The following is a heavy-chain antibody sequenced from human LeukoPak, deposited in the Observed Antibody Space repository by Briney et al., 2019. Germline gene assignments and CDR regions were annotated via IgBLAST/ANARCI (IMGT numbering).Heavy chain of an antibody. V-gene: IGHV3-23*01. CDR2: FIESSGSA. Sequence: GGSLRLSCEVSGVTFEDYGMHWVRQAPGKGLEWISTFIESSGSAHYADSVKGRFTISRDISKNTLYLQMNSLRAEDTAVYYCARDPSRSWWGYLDYWGQGALVTVSS. CDR3: ARDPSRSWWGYLDY. D-gene: IGHD6-13*01. J-gene: IGHJ4*02. CDR1: GVTFEDYG.